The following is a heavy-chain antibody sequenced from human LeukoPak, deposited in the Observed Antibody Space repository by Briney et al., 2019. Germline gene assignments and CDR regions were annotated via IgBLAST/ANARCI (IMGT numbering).Heavy chain of an antibody. V-gene: IGHV3-66*02. Sequence: PGGSLRLSCAASGFTFSSNYMSWVRQAPGKGLEWVPVIYSGGSTYYADSVKGRFTISRDNSKNTLYLQMNSLRAEDTAVYYCARAGYYGDHDYWGQGTLVTVSS. CDR1: GFTFSSNY. CDR3: ARAGYYGDHDY. D-gene: IGHD4-17*01. J-gene: IGHJ4*02. CDR2: IYSGGST.